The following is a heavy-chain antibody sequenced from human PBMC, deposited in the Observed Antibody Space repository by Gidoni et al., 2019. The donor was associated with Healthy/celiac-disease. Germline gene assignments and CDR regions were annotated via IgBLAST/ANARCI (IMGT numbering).Heavy chain of an antibody. CDR2: TRKKANSYTT. Sequence: EVQLVESGGGLVQPGGSLRLSCAASGLTFSDHYLDWVRQAPGKGLEWVGRTRKKANSYTTEYAASVKGRFTISRDDSKNSLYLQMNSLKTEDTAVYYCARDAYGIFDYWGQGTLVTVSS. CDR1: GLTFSDHY. D-gene: IGHD4-17*01. V-gene: IGHV3-72*01. CDR3: ARDAYGIFDY. J-gene: IGHJ4*02.